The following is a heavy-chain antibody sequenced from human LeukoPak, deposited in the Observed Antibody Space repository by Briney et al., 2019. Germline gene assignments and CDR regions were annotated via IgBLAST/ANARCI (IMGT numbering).Heavy chain of an antibody. CDR3: ARHSYYFDY. J-gene: IGHJ4*02. Sequence: SETLSLTCTVSGYSISSGYYWGWIRQPPGKGLEWIGSIYYSGSTYYNPSLKSRVTISVDTSKSQFSLKLSSVTAADTAVYYCARHSYYFDYWGQGTLVTVSS. CDR1: GYSISSGYY. V-gene: IGHV4-38-2*02. CDR2: IYYSGST.